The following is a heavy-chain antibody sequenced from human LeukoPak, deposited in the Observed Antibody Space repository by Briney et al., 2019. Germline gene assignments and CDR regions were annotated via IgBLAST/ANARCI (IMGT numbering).Heavy chain of an antibody. Sequence: GGSLRLSCAASGFTFSSYSMNWVRRAPGKGLEWVSSISSSSSYIYYADSVKGRFTISRDNAKNSLYLQMNSLRAEDTAVYYCARILAVAGPTYYFDYWGQGTLVTVSS. V-gene: IGHV3-21*01. D-gene: IGHD6-19*01. CDR3: ARILAVAGPTYYFDY. J-gene: IGHJ4*02. CDR2: ISSSSSYI. CDR1: GFTFSSYS.